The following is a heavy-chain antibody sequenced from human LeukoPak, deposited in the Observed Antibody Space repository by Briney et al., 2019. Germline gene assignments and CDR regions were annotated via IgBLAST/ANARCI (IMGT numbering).Heavy chain of an antibody. CDR3: AKETVEAGFYGDYERKFDY. CDR1: GFTFSSYA. V-gene: IGHV3-23*01. J-gene: IGHJ4*02. CDR2: ISGSGGST. Sequence: PGGSLRLSCAASGFTFSSYAVSWVRQAPGKGLEWVSAISGSGGSTYYADSVKGRFTISRDNSKNTLYLQMNSLRAEDTAVYYCAKETVEAGFYGDYERKFDYWGQGTLVTVSS. D-gene: IGHD4-17*01.